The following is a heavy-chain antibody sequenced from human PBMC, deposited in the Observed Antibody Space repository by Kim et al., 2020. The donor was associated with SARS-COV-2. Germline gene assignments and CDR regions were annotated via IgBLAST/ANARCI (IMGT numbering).Heavy chain of an antibody. CDR3: ARSLYCSSTSCFYGMDV. CDR2: ISTSGSTI. J-gene: IGHJ6*01. D-gene: IGHD2-2*01. V-gene: IGHV3-48*03. CDR1: GFTFSTYE. Sequence: GVSLRLSCAASGFTFSTYEMNWVRQAPGKGLEWISYISTSGSTIYYADSVKGRFTISRDNAKSSLSLQMNSLRAEDTAVYYCARSLYCSSTSCFYGMDV.